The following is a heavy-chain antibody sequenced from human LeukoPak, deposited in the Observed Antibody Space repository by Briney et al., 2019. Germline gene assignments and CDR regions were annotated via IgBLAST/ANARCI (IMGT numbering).Heavy chain of an antibody. Sequence: LSGGSLRLSCAASGFTFGSYGMHWVRQAPGKGLEWVAVIWYDGSNKYYADSVKGRFTISRDNSKNPLYLQVNSLRAEDTAVYYCARDGTGSNSGWYIHWGQGALVTVSS. J-gene: IGHJ4*02. CDR2: IWYDGSNK. CDR1: GFTFGSYG. D-gene: IGHD6-19*01. V-gene: IGHV3-33*01. CDR3: ARDGTGSNSGWYIH.